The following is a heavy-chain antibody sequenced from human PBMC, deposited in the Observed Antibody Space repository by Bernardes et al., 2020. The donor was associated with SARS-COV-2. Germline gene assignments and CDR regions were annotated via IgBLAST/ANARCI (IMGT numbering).Heavy chain of an antibody. D-gene: IGHD1-26*01. CDR2: ISYEGSDK. Sequence: SLSCAASRFTFSTFGMHWVRQAPGKGLEWVSGISYEGSDKYYADSVKGRFTISRDNSKNTLYLQLNSLRPEDTAVYYCAKDWSGSGSGFDSWGQGTLVTVSS. V-gene: IGHV3-30*18. CDR3: AKDWSGSGSGFDS. J-gene: IGHJ4*02. CDR1: RFTFSTFG.